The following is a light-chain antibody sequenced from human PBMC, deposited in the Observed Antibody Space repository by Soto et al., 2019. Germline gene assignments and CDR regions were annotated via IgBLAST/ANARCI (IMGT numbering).Light chain of an antibody. CDR1: QSVSSY. CDR2: DAS. CDR3: HLRSYLLP. V-gene: IGKV3-11*01. J-gene: IGKJ3*01. Sequence: EIVLTHSPATLSLSPGERATLSCRASQSVSSYLAWYQQKPGQAPRLLIYDASNRATGIPARFSGSGSGTDFTLTTSSLEPEYYAVYYCHLRSYLLPFGSGTNLDIK.